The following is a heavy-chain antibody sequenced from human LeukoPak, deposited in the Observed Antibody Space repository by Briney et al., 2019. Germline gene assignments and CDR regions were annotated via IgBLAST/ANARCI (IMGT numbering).Heavy chain of an antibody. Sequence: SVKVSCRASGGTFSSYAISWVRQAPGQGLEWMGGIIPIFGTANYAQKFQGRVTITADESTSTAYMELSSLRSEDTAVYYCARDPLPQFYNWFDPWGQGTLVTVSS. CDR1: GGTFSSYA. CDR3: ARDPLPQFYNWFDP. J-gene: IGHJ5*02. CDR2: IIPIFGTA. V-gene: IGHV1-69*13.